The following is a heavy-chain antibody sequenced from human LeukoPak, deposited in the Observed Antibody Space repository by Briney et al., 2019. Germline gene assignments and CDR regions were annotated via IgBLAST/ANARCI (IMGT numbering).Heavy chain of an antibody. J-gene: IGHJ2*01. CDR3: ARGPDRRYFDL. Sequence: RRSLRLSCAASGFTFSSYSMNWVRQAPGKGLEWVSSISSSSTYIYYADSVKGRFTISRYTAKNSLYLQMNSLRAEDTAVYYCARGPDRRYFDLWGRGTLVTVSS. V-gene: IGHV3-21*01. D-gene: IGHD3-22*01. CDR2: ISSSSTYI. CDR1: GFTFSSYS.